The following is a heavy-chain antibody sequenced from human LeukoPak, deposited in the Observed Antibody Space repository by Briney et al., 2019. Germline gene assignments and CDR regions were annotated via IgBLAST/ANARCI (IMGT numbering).Heavy chain of an antibody. D-gene: IGHD5-18*01. V-gene: IGHV3-9*01. CDR3: AKGFAGSGFDAFDI. CDR2: ISWNSGST. J-gene: IGHJ3*02. Sequence: GRSLRLSCAASGFTFDDYAMHWVRQAPGKGLEWGSGISWNSGSTGYADSVKGRFTISRDNAKNSLYLQMNSLRAEDTALYYCAKGFAGSGFDAFDIWGQGTMVTVSS. CDR1: GFTFDDYA.